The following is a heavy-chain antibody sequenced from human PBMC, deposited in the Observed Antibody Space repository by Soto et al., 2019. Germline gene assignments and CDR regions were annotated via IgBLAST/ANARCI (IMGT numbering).Heavy chain of an antibody. J-gene: IGHJ4*02. CDR1: GYNFSAYY. Sequence: QVQLVQSGAEVKKPGASVKVSCQTSGYNFSAYYFNWVRQAAGQGPEWMGWLNPRNGQTGYVQKFRGRVTMTRDTSIDTVYLDLSRLTYEDTAIYFCARDTDTAMVDYWGQGTLVTFSS. D-gene: IGHD5-18*01. CDR3: ARDTDTAMVDY. CDR2: LNPRNGQT. V-gene: IGHV1-8*01.